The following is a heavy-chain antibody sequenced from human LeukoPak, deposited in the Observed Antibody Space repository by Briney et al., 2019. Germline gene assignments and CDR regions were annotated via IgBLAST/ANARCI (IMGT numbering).Heavy chain of an antibody. CDR1: GYTFTSYY. V-gene: IGHV1-46*01. D-gene: IGHD3-22*01. CDR2: INPSGGST. Sequence: ASVKVSCKASGYTFTSYYMHWVRQAPGQGLEWMGIINPSGGSTSYAQKFQGRVTMTRDMSTSTVYMELSSLRSEDTAVYYCARATYDSSGYYYFDAFDIWGQGTMVTASS. J-gene: IGHJ3*02. CDR3: ARATYDSSGYYYFDAFDI.